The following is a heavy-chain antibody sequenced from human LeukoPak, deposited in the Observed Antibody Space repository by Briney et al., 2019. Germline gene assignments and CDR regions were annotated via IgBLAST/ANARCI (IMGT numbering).Heavy chain of an antibody. J-gene: IGHJ2*01. CDR1: GFTFDDYA. D-gene: IGHD2-8*02. V-gene: IGHV3-9*01. CDR3: AKDILDL. Sequence: HPGGSLRLSCAASGFTFDDYAMHWVRQAPGKGLEWVSGISWNSGSIGYADSVKGRFTISRDNAKNSLYLQMNSLRAEDTALYYCAKDILDLWGRGTLVTVSS. CDR2: ISWNSGSI.